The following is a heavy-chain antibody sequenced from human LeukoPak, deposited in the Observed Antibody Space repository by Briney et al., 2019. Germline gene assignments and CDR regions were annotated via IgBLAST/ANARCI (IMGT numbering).Heavy chain of an antibody. CDR2: IYPGDSDT. J-gene: IGHJ6*02. V-gene: IGHV5-51*01. CDR1: GYSFTNYW. CDR3: ATGSGGGDFYYYGMDV. D-gene: IGHD2-21*01. Sequence: GKSLKISCKGSGYSFTNYWIGWVRQMPGKGLGWMGIIYPGDSDTRYSPSFQGQVTISADKSISTAYLQWSSLKASDTAMYYCATGSGGGDFYYYGMDVWGQGTTVTVSS.